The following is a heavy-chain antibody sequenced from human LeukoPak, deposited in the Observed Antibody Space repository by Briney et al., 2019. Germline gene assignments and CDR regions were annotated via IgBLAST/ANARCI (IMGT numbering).Heavy chain of an antibody. J-gene: IGHJ4*02. Sequence: SETLSLTCTVSGGSISSGDYYWSWIRQPPGKGLEWIGYIYYSGSTYYNPSLKSRVTISVDTSKNQFSLKLSSVTAADTAVYYCARGITAQEPFDYWGQGTLVTDSS. V-gene: IGHV4-30-4*08. D-gene: IGHD1-20*01. CDR2: IYYSGST. CDR1: GGSISSGDYY. CDR3: ARGITAQEPFDY.